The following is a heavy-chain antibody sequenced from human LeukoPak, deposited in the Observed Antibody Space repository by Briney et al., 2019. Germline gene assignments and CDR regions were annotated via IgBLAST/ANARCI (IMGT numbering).Heavy chain of an antibody. D-gene: IGHD1-26*01. CDR2: INPGGGSP. Sequence: RASVKLSCKASGFTFTRYYMHWVRQAPGQGLEWMGIINPGGGSPNYAQKFPGRLTMTRDMSTTTVYMELSSLTSEDTAVYLCARVVGGGAFDIWGQGTTVTVSS. J-gene: IGHJ3*02. CDR1: GFTFTRYY. V-gene: IGHV1-46*01. CDR3: ARVVGGGAFDI.